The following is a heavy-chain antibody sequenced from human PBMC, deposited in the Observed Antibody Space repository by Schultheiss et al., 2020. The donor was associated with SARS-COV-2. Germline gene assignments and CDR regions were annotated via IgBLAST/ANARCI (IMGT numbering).Heavy chain of an antibody. CDR3: ARFGKYWVS. CDR2: ISYDGSNK. Sequence: GGSLRLSCAASGFTFSSYGMHWVRQAPGKGLEWVAVISYDGSNKYYADSVKGRFTISRDNSKNTLYLQMNSLRAEDTAVYYCARFGKYWVSWGQGTLVTVSS. J-gene: IGHJ5*02. D-gene: IGHD2-8*02. V-gene: IGHV3-30*03. CDR1: GFTFSSYG.